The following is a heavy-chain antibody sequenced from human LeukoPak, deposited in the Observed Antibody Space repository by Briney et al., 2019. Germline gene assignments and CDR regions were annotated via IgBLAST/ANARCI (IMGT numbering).Heavy chain of an antibody. J-gene: IGHJ6*02. CDR3: ARDGGGTIGYYYYGMDV. CDR2: IGTAGDT. V-gene: IGHV3-13*01. Sequence: GGSLRLSCAASGFTFSSYDMHWVRQVTGKGLEWVSAIGTAGDTYYPGSVKGRFTISRENAKSSLYLQMNSLRAEDTAVYYCARDGGGTIGYYYYGMDVWGQGTTVTVSS. CDR1: GFTFSSYD. D-gene: IGHD1-14*01.